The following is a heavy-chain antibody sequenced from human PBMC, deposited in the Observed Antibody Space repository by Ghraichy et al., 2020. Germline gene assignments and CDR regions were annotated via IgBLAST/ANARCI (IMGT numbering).Heavy chain of an antibody. CDR1: GGSISSGSYY. J-gene: IGHJ6*02. D-gene: IGHD6-13*01. CDR3: ASGDIAAAGNYYYYGMDV. CDR2: IYTSGST. V-gene: IGHV4-61*02. Sequence: SQTLSLTCTVSGGSISSGSYYWSWIRQPAGKGLEWIGRIYTSGSTNYNPSLKSRVTISVDTSKNQFSLKLSSVTAADTAVYYCASGDIAAAGNYYYYGMDVWGQGTTVTVSS.